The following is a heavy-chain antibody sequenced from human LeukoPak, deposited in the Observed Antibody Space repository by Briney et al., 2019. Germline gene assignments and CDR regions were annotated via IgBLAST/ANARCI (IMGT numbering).Heavy chain of an antibody. CDR3: TRHSNADELRYFDPTGAFDI. J-gene: IGHJ3*02. CDR1: GFTFSDYT. Sequence: PGGSLRLSCAASGFTFSDYTINWVRQAPGKGLEWVSSVSGSGSYIYYADSVKGRFTISRDNAKSSVSLQMNSLRAEDTAVYYCTRHSNADELRYFDPTGAFDIWGQGTMVTVSS. V-gene: IGHV3-21*01. D-gene: IGHD3-9*01. CDR2: VSGSGSYI.